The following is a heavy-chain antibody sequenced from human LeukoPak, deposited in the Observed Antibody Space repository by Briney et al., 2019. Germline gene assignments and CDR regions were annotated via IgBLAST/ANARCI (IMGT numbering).Heavy chain of an antibody. CDR2: IYYSGST. D-gene: IGHD3-10*01. V-gene: IGHV4-39*01. CDR1: GGSISSSSYY. J-gene: IGHJ5*02. Sequence: PSETLSLTCTVSGGSISSSSYYWGWIRQPPGKGLEWIGSIYYSGSTYYNPSLKSRVTISVDTSKNQFSLKLSSVTAADTAVHYCARRVDYYGSGSQNWFDPWGQGTLVTVSS. CDR3: ARRVDYYGSGSQNWFDP.